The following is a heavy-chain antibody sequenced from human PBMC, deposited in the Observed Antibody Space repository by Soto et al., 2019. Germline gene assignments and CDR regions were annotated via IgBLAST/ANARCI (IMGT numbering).Heavy chain of an antibody. J-gene: IGHJ5*02. V-gene: IGHV1-46*01. CDR1: GYTFTSYG. CDR2: INPSGGST. D-gene: IGHD3-10*01. Sequence: ASVKVSCKASGYTFTSYGISWVRQAPGQGLEWMGIINPSGGSTSYAQKFQGRVTMTRDTSTSTVYMELSSLRSEDTAVYYCARVLPPVIRKNWFNPGGREPLSTVP. CDR3: ARVLPPVIRKNWFNP.